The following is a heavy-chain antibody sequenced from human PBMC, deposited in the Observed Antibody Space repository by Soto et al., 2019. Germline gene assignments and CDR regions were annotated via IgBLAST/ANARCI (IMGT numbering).Heavy chain of an antibody. D-gene: IGHD2-2*01. CDR2: IIPISGTA. J-gene: IGHJ6*02. CDR3: ARSQGSSTSLEIYYYYYYGMDV. CDR1: GGTFSSYA. V-gene: IGHV1-69*01. Sequence: QVQLVQSGAEVKKPGSSVKVSCKASGGTFSSYAISWVRQAPGQGLEWMGGIIPISGTANYAQKFQGRVTIPADQYTSTAYMELSSLRSEDTAVYYCARSQGSSTSLEIYYYYYYGMDVWGQGTTVTVSS.